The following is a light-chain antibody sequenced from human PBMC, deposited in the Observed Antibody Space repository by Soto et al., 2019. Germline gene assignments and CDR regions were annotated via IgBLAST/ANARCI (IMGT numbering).Light chain of an antibody. Sequence: EIVLTQSPGTLSLSPGERATLSCRASQSISSIYLAWYQQKPGQAPRLLIYAASSRATGIPDRFSGSGSGTDFTLTISRLEPEDFAVYYCQQYGSSSYTFGQGTQLEI. J-gene: IGKJ2*01. CDR1: QSISSIY. CDR3: QQYGSSSYT. CDR2: AAS. V-gene: IGKV3-20*01.